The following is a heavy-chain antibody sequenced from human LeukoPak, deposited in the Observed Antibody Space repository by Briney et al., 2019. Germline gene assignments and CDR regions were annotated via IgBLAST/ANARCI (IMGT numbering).Heavy chain of an antibody. V-gene: IGHV3-23*01. CDR3: AKDFRIGYSAHFDY. CDR1: GFTFRSHA. D-gene: IGHD2-21*01. CDR2: IYENGGTT. Sequence: GGSLRLSCVGSGFTFRSHAMSRVRQAPEKGLEFVSGIYENGGTTYHADSVKGRFSISRDNSKNTLYLQMDSLRGEDTAVYYCAKDFRIGYSAHFDYWGQGALVTVSS. J-gene: IGHJ4*02.